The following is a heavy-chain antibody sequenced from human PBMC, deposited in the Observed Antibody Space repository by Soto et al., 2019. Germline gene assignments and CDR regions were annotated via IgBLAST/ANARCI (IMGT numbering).Heavy chain of an antibody. CDR2: IYYSGST. CDR3: ASLRGYSGYDLSYYYYYGMDV. V-gene: IGHV4-39*01. J-gene: IGHJ6*02. Sequence: WVRQPPGKGLEWIGSIYYSGSTYYNPSLKSRVTISVDTSKNQFSLKLSSVTAADTAVYYCASLRGYSGYDLSYYYYYGMDVWGQGTTVTVSS. D-gene: IGHD5-12*01.